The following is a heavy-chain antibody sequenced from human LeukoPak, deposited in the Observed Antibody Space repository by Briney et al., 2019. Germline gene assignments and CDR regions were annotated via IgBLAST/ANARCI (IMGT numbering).Heavy chain of an antibody. Sequence: ASVKVSCKASGYTFTSYGISWVRQAPGQGLEWMGWISAYNGNTNYAQKLQGRVTMTTDTSTSTAYMELRSLRSDDTAVYYCARGPYDFWSGYRFDYWGQGTLVTVSS. D-gene: IGHD3-3*01. J-gene: IGHJ4*02. CDR2: ISAYNGNT. CDR1: GYTFTSYG. CDR3: ARGPYDFWSGYRFDY. V-gene: IGHV1-18*01.